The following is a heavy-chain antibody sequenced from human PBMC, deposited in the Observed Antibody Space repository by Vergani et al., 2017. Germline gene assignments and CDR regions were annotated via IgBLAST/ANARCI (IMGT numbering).Heavy chain of an antibody. D-gene: IGHD3-3*01. Sequence: QVQLVESGGGFVKPGGPLRLSCAASGFIFSDYYMTWIRQAPGRGLEWVSHISGRGTSKYYSDSVKGRFTISRDNAKKSQYLQMNSLRAEDTAMYYCARRGVLIPGGDDVFDIWGPGTMVTVSS. CDR1: GFIFSDYY. J-gene: IGHJ3*02. V-gene: IGHV3-11*01. CDR2: ISGRGTSK. CDR3: ARRGVLIPGGDDVFDI.